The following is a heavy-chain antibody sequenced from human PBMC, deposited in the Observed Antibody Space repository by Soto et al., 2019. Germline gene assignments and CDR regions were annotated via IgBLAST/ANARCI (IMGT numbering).Heavy chain of an antibody. CDR2: MNPKSGNT. CDR1: GYTFSSYD. J-gene: IGHJ5*02. V-gene: IGHV1-8*01. CDR3: ARGVKSRSLEWLFLSWFDP. D-gene: IGHD3-3*01. Sequence: ASAKVSCKASGYTFSSYDINWVRQATGQGLEWMGWMNPKSGNTGYAQKFQGRVTMTRNTSISTAYMELTSLRSEDTAVYYCARGVKSRSLEWLFLSWFDPWGQGTLVTVSS.